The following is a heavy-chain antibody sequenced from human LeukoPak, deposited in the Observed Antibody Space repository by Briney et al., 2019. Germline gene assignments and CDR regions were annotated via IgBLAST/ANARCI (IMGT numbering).Heavy chain of an antibody. CDR3: AASRRALGDYYDSY. CDR1: GGSISSYY. D-gene: IGHD3-22*01. V-gene: IGHV4-59*01. J-gene: IGHJ4*02. CDR2: IYYSGST. Sequence: SETLSLTCTVSGGSISSYYWSWIRQPPGKGLEWIGYIYYSGSTNYNPSHKSRVTISVDTSKNQFSLKLSSVTAADTAVYYCAASRRALGDYYDSYWGQGTLVTVSS.